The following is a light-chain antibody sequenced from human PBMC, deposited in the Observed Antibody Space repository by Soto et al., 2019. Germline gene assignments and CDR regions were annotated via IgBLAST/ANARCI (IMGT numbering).Light chain of an antibody. CDR1: SSDVGGYNY. V-gene: IGLV2-14*01. Sequence: QSVLTQPASVSGSPGQSITISCTGTSSDVGGYNYVSWYQQYPGKAPQLMIFDVNDRPSGVSYRFSGSKSGNTASLTISGLQAEDEAHYYCSSSSTTSFFVFGTGTKVTVL. CDR3: SSSSTTSFFV. CDR2: DVN. J-gene: IGLJ1*01.